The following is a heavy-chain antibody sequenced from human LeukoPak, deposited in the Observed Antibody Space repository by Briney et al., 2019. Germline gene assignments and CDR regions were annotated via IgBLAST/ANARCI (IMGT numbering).Heavy chain of an antibody. J-gene: IGHJ5*02. Sequence: GGSLRLSCAASGFTFSSYDMSWVRQAPGKGLEWVSAISGSGGSTYYADSVKGRCTISRDNSEKKLYLQMNSLSAEDTAAYYCAKDRHAPGRYCSSTSCLPFDPWGQGTLVTVSS. CDR2: ISGSGGST. CDR3: AKDRHAPGRYCSSTSCLPFDP. V-gene: IGHV3-23*01. CDR1: GFTFSSYD. D-gene: IGHD2-2*01.